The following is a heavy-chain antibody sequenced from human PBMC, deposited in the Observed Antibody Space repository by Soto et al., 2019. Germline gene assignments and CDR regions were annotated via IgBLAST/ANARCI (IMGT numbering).Heavy chain of an antibody. CDR2: ISGSGGST. CDR1: GFTFSSYA. J-gene: IGHJ5*02. Sequence: EVQLLESGGGLVQPGGSLRLSCAASGFTFSSYAMSWVRQAPGKGLEWVSAISGSGGSTYYADSVKGRFTISRDNSKNTLYLQMNSLRAEDTAVYYCAKGGISRDFWSGLTLFDPWGQGTLVTVSS. V-gene: IGHV3-23*01. D-gene: IGHD3-3*01. CDR3: AKGGISRDFWSGLTLFDP.